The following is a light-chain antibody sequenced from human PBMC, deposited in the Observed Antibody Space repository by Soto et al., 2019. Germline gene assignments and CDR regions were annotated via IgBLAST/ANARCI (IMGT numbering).Light chain of an antibody. CDR3: TSKTTTNTWV. J-gene: IGLJ3*02. V-gene: IGLV2-14*01. CDR2: EVS. Sequence: QSVLTQPASVSESPGQSITISCTGTISDVGGYNYVSWYQQYPGKAPKLIIYEVSNRPSGVSNRFSGSKSGNTASLTISGLQAEDEADYYCTSKTTTNTWVFGGGTKVTVL. CDR1: ISDVGGYNY.